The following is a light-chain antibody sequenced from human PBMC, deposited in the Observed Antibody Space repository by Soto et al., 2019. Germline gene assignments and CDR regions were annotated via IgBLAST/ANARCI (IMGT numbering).Light chain of an antibody. J-gene: IGKJ1*01. Sequence: ELVLTKSAGTLSLSPGERATLPCRASQSVSNNYLAWYQQKPGQAPRLLIYGASNRATGIPDRFSGSGSGTDFTLTISRLEPEDFAVYYCQQYGSSGTFGQGTKVDI. CDR2: GAS. CDR3: QQYGSSGT. CDR1: QSVSNNY. V-gene: IGKV3-20*01.